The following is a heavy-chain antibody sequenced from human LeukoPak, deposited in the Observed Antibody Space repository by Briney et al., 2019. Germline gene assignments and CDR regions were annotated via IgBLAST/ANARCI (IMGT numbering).Heavy chain of an antibody. V-gene: IGHV3-48*03. CDR2: ISSSGSTI. CDR1: GFTFSSYE. D-gene: IGHD3-10*02. J-gene: IGHJ6*04. Sequence: GSLRLSCAASGFTFSSYEMNWVRQAPGKGLEWVSYISSSGSTIHYADSVKGRFTIPRDNAKNSLYLQMNSLRAEDTAVYYCAELGITMIGGVWGKGTTVTISS. CDR3: AELGITMIGGV.